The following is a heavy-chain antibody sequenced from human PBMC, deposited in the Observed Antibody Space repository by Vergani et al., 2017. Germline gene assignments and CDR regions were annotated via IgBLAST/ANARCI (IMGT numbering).Heavy chain of an antibody. V-gene: IGHV5-51*01. CDR1: GYSFTNYW. D-gene: IGHD3-22*01. J-gene: IGHJ4*02. CDR3: ARLYGRDSSGSKYFDY. CDR2: IHPADSDT. Sequence: EVQLVQSGAEVKKPGESLNISCQISGYSFTNYWIGWVRQMPGKGLEWMGIIHPADSDTRYSPSFQGQVTISVDKSISTAYLQRSSLRESDSAMYYCARLYGRDSSGSKYFDYWGQGTLVTVSS.